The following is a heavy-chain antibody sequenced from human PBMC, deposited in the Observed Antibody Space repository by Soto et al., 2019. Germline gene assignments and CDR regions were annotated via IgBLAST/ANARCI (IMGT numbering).Heavy chain of an antibody. CDR1: GGSVNSGSSY. D-gene: IGHD6-13*01. J-gene: IGHJ6*02. CDR3: ASGIAAAGVYYYGMDV. V-gene: IGHV4-61*03. Sequence: SETLSLTCTVSGGSVNSGSSYWTWIRQPPGKGLEWIGYIYYSGSTNYNPSLKSRVTISLDTSNNHFSLRLTSVTAADTAVYYCASGIAAAGVYYYGMDVWGQGTTVTVSS. CDR2: IYYSGST.